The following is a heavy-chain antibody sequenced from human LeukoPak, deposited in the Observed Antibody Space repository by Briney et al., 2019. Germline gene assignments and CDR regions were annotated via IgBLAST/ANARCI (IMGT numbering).Heavy chain of an antibody. CDR3: ARLRRIVGARLAFDI. V-gene: IGHV4-34*01. CDR1: GLSFSGYY. CDR2: INHSGST. J-gene: IGHJ3*02. D-gene: IGHD1-26*01. Sequence: PSETLSLTCAVYGLSFSGYYWSWIRQPPGKGLEWIVEINHSGSTNYNPSLKSRATTSVNTSKNHFSLKLSSVNAADTAVYYCARLRRIVGARLAFDIWGQGTMVTVS.